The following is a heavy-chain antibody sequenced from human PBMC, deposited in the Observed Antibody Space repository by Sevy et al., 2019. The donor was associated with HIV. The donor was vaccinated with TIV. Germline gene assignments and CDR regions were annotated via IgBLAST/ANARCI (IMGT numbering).Heavy chain of an antibody. CDR3: TRGGARDSSSWYDYLDY. J-gene: IGHJ4*02. CDR1: GFTFSGSA. D-gene: IGHD6-13*01. V-gene: IGHV3-73*01. CDR2: IRNKGNSYDT. Sequence: GGSLRLSCAASGFTFSGSAMQWVRQASGKGLEWVGRIRNKGNSYDTAYAASVKGRFTISRDDSKNTVYLQMNSLKTEDTAVHYCTRGGARDSSSWYDYLDYWGQGTLVTVSS.